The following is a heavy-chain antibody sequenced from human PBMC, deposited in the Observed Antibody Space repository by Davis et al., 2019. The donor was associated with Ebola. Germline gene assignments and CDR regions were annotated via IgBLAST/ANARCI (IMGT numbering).Heavy chain of an antibody. Sequence: ASVKVSCKASGYTFTDHYMHWVRQAPGQGLQWMGWINPNSGGTKYAQQFQGRVTMTRDTSISTAYMELSRLRSDDTAVYYCARDIGVGTILHRALDIWGQGTMVTVSS. CDR2: INPNSGGT. D-gene: IGHD5-12*01. CDR1: GYTFTDHY. V-gene: IGHV1-2*02. J-gene: IGHJ3*02. CDR3: ARDIGVGTILHRALDI.